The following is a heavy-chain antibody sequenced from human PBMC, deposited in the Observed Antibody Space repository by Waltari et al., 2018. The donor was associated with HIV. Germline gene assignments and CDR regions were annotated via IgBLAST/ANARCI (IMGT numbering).Heavy chain of an antibody. D-gene: IGHD1-7*01. V-gene: IGHV2-26*01. Sequence: QVTLKESGPVLVKPAETLTLTCTVSGFSINTAGLGVGWIRQPPGKALEWLANIFSTDEEVYSTSMESRVTISRDASNIRVVLTMTNMDPVDTGTYFCVRFNYVPFDDGTDVWGRGTTLTVSS. J-gene: IGHJ6*02. CDR1: GFSINTAGLG. CDR2: IFSTDEE. CDR3: VRFNYVPFDDGTDV.